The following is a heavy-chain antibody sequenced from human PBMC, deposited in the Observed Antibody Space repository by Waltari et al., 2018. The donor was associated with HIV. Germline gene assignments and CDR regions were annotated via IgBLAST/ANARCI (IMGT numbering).Heavy chain of an antibody. J-gene: IGHJ5*02. Sequence: EVQLVQSGAEVKKPGESLRISCKGSGYSFSSYWIAWVRQMAGKGLEWMGIIYPDDSDPRYSPSFQGQVTRAADKSLSTAYLQWSSLKASDTAMYYCARLGSSRDFWSGQNCFDPWGQGTLVTVSS. CDR2: IYPDDSDP. D-gene: IGHD3-3*01. CDR1: GYSFSSYW. V-gene: IGHV5-51*03. CDR3: ARLGSSRDFWSGQNCFDP.